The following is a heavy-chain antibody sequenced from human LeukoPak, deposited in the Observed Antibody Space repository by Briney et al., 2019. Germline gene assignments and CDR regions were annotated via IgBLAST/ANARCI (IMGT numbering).Heavy chain of an antibody. CDR2: IYYSGST. D-gene: IGHD3-3*01. Sequence: PSETQSLTCTVSGGSISSSSYYWGWIRQPPGKGLEWIGSIYYSGSTYYNPSLKSRVTISVDTSKNQFSLKLSSVTAADTAVYYCARPHIYDFWSGYSNWFDPWGQGTLVTVSS. V-gene: IGHV4-39*01. CDR1: GGSISSSSYY. J-gene: IGHJ5*02. CDR3: ARPHIYDFWSGYSNWFDP.